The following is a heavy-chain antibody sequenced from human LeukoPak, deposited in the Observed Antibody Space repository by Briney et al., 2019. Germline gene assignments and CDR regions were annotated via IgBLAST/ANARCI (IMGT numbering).Heavy chain of an antibody. CDR3: ARDVVVTASPDAFDI. D-gene: IGHD2-21*02. J-gene: IGHJ3*02. CDR2: ISNSGTA. V-gene: IGHV4-31*03. CDR1: GDSVTSDGYY. Sequence: PSETLSLTCSVSGDSVTSDGYYWTWIRQHPGEGLQWIAYISNSGTASYNPSLESRVSISVDTSYNQFSLRLNSVTAADTAVYYCARDVVVTASPDAFDIWGQGTMVIVSS.